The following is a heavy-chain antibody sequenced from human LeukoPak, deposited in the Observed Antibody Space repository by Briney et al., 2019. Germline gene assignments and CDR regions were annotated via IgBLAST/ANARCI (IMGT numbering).Heavy chain of an antibody. CDR1: GFTFSTYA. Sequence: GESLRLSCAASGFTFSTYAMHRVRQAPGKGLEWVSIISTSGDTTYYAGSVKGRFTISRDNSKNTLFLQMNSLRAEDTAVYYCARGSPLSYYFGYWGQGTLVTVSS. CDR2: ISTSGDTT. J-gene: IGHJ4*02. CDR3: ARGSPLSYYFGY. D-gene: IGHD2/OR15-2a*01. V-gene: IGHV3-23*01.